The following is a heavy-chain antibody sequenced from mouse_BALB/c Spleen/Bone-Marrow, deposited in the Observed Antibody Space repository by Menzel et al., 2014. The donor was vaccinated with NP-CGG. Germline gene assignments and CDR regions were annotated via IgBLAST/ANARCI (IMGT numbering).Heavy chain of an antibody. CDR3: ARYRLGTYFDY. V-gene: IGHV14-3*02. Sequence: EVQLQQSGAELAKPGASVRLSCTASGFNIKDTYMDWVKQRPEQGLEWIGRIDPANGNTKYDPKFQGKATITADTSSNTAYLQLSSLTSEDTAVYYCARYRLGTYFDYWGQGTTLTVSS. D-gene: IGHD2-14*01. CDR2: IDPANGNT. J-gene: IGHJ2*01. CDR1: GFNIKDTY.